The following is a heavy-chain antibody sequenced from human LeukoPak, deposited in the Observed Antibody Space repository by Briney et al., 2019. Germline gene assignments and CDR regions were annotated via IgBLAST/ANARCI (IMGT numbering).Heavy chain of an antibody. CDR1: EYTFTSYA. CDR3: AREGDTAMAHRWFDP. D-gene: IGHD5-18*01. Sequence: ASVKVSCKASEYTFTSYAMNWVRQAPGQGLEWMGWINTNTGNPTYARGFTGRFVFSLDTSVSTAYLQISSLKAEDTAVYYCAREGDTAMAHRWFDPWGQGTLVTVSS. V-gene: IGHV7-4-1*02. J-gene: IGHJ5*02. CDR2: INTNTGNP.